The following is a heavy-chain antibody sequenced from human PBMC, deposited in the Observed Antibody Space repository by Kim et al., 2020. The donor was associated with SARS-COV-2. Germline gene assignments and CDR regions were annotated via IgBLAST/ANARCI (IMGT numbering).Heavy chain of an antibody. CDR3: ARYSNYDGGMDV. CDR1: GGTFSSYA. D-gene: IGHD4-4*01. J-gene: IGHJ6*02. Sequence: SVKVSCKASGGTFSSYAISWVRQAPGQGLEWMGGIIPIFGTANYAQKFQGRVTITADESTSTAYMELSSLRSEDTAVYYCARYSNYDGGMDVWGQGTTVTVSS. CDR2: IIPIFGTA. V-gene: IGHV1-69*13.